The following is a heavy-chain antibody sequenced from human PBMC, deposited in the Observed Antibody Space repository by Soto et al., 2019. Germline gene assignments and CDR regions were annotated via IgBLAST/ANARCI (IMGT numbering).Heavy chain of an antibody. CDR2: ISAYNGNT. CDR1: GYTFTSYG. CDR3: ARDPGYCSGGSCYSMRYYYYGMDV. Sequence: QVQLVQSGAEVKKPGASVKVSCKASGYTFTSYGISWVRQAPGQGLEWMGWISAYNGNTNYAQKLQGRVTMTTDTSTSTAXXEXRTXRSDDTAGYYCARDPGYCSGGSCYSMRYYYYGMDVWGQGTTVTVSS. J-gene: IGHJ6*02. V-gene: IGHV1-18*01. D-gene: IGHD2-15*01.